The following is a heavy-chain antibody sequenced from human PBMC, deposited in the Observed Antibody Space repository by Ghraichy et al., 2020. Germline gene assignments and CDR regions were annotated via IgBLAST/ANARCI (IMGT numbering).Heavy chain of an antibody. CDR2: MNPNSGNT. CDR1: GYTFTSYD. J-gene: IGHJ6*02. CDR3: ARSGMVQGPYYYYGMDV. Sequence: ASVKVSCKASGYTFTSYDINWVRQATGQGLEWMGWMNPNSGNTGYAQKFQGRVTMTRNTSISTAYMELSSLRSEDTAVYYCARSGMVQGPYYYYGMDVWGQGTTVTVSS. V-gene: IGHV1-8*01. D-gene: IGHD3-10*01.